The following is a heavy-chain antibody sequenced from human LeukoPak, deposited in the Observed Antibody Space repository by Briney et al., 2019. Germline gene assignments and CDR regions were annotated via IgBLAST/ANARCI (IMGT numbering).Heavy chain of an antibody. CDR1: GFTFSSYG. CDR3: ARDLGQYYDTSDNWFDP. V-gene: IGHV3-30*03. D-gene: IGHD3-22*01. J-gene: IGHJ5*02. Sequence: SCAASGFTFSSYGMHWVRQAPGKGLEWVAVISYDGSNKYYADSVKGRFTISRDNSKNTLYLQMNSLRAEDTAVYYCARDLGQYYDTSDNWFDPWGQGTLVTVSS. CDR2: ISYDGSNK.